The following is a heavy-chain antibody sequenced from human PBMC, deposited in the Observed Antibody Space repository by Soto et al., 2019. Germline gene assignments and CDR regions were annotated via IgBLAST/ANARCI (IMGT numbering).Heavy chain of an antibody. CDR2: MNPNSGNT. V-gene: IGHV1-8*01. D-gene: IGHD3-22*01. CDR3: ARVGYYYDSSGYYLRFDY. J-gene: IGHJ4*02. Sequence: QVQLVQSGAEVKKPGASVKVSCKASGYTFTSYDINWVRQATGQGLEWMGWMNPNSGNTGYAQKFQGRVTMTRNTSISTAYMELSSLRSEDTAVYYCARVGYYYDSSGYYLRFDYWGQRTLVTVSS. CDR1: GYTFTSYD.